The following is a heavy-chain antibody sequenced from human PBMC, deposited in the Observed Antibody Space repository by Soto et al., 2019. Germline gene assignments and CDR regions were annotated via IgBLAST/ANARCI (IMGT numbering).Heavy chain of an antibody. D-gene: IGHD3-16*01. CDR2: IYWDDAK. V-gene: IGHV2-5*02. J-gene: IGHJ4*02. CDR3: APKGGGDRILDY. Sequence: QITLKESGPTLVKPTQTLTLTCTFSGFSLSTSGVGVGWIRQPPGKALEWVALIYWDDAKENSPSLKSRLTNTQDTSKNQVALTMTNMDPVDTATYYCAPKGGGDRILDYWGQGTLVTVSS. CDR1: GFSLSTSGVG.